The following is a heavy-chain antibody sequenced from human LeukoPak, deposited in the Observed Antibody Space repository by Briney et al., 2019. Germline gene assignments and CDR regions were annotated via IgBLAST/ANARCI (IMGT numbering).Heavy chain of an antibody. J-gene: IGHJ4*02. D-gene: IGHD3-9*01. V-gene: IGHV3-23*01. CDR2: ISGSGRNT. CDR1: GFTFSTYA. Sequence: GGSLRLSCVVSGFTFSTYAMSWVRQAPGKGLEWVAFISGSGRNTYYADSVKGRFTISRDNFRNTLSLQMNSLRPDDTAIYYCAKHRYYDILTGYYYFDYWGQGTLVTVSS. CDR3: AKHRYYDILTGYYYFDY.